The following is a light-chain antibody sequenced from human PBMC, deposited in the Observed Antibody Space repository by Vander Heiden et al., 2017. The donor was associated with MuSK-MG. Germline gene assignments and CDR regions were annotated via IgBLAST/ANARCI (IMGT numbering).Light chain of an antibody. CDR2: DAS. V-gene: IGKV3-11*01. Sequence: EIVLTQSPATLSLSPGERATLSCRASQSVSSHLACSQRKPGQAPRLLIYDASNRATAMPATLTGSRSRTDITLTISILAPEDFAVYYCQQRYDWRQSFGQGTKLEIK. CDR1: QSVSSH. J-gene: IGKJ2*03. CDR3: QQRYDWRQS.